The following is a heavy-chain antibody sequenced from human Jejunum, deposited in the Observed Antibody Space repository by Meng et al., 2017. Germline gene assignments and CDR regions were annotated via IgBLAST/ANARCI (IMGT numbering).Heavy chain of an antibody. V-gene: IGHV1-46*01. Sequence: ASVKVSCKASRNIFVTQYIHWVRQAPGQGLEWMGIIRPNVNPQENFQGRVTVTRDTSTSTVDMELSSLTSEDTAVYYCATERPEGYNFDYWGQGTQVTVSS. D-gene: IGHD5-24*01. CDR3: ATERPEGYNFDY. CDR2: IRPNV. CDR1: RNIFVTQY. J-gene: IGHJ4*02.